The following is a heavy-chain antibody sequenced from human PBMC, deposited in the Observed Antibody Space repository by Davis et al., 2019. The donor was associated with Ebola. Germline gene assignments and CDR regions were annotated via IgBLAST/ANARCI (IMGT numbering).Heavy chain of an antibody. V-gene: IGHV3-66*01. J-gene: IGHJ6*02. CDR3: ATGTKLIVGLRYHYYAMDV. CDR2: IYSGGTTRYA. Sequence: GGSLRLSCAASGFTVRSTYMSWVRQAPGKGLEWVSVIYSGGTTRYADYADSVKGRFTISRDYSKNTLYLQMNSLRDEDTAVYYCATGTKLIVGLRYHYYAMDVWGQGTTVIVSS. CDR1: GFTVRSTY. D-gene: IGHD1-14*01.